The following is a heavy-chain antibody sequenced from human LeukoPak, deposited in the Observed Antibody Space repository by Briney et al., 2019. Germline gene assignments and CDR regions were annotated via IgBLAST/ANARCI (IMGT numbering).Heavy chain of an antibody. CDR1: AFSFRSYS. Sequence: GGSLRLSCGASAFSFRSYSMSWVRQAPGKGLEWISYISTGGSTMYYADSVKGRFTIARDDAQNSLSLQMNSLRADDTAVYYCIKEAGYCSGGGCYRWFDSWGQGTLVTVSS. V-gene: IGHV3-48*01. D-gene: IGHD2-15*01. CDR3: IKEAGYCSGGGCYRWFDS. J-gene: IGHJ5*01. CDR2: ISTGGSTM.